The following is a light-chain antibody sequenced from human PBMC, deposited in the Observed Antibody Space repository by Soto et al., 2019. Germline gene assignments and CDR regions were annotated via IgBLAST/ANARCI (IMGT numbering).Light chain of an antibody. V-gene: IGKV1-5*03. CDR3: QPYNSYTEA. CDR2: TAS. J-gene: IGKJ1*01. Sequence: DIQMTQSPSTLSGSVGDRVTITCRASQTISSWLAWYQQKPGKAPKLLIYTASTLKSGVPSRFSGSGSGTEFTLTISSLQPDDFATYYCQPYNSYTEAFGQGTNVE. CDR1: QTISSW.